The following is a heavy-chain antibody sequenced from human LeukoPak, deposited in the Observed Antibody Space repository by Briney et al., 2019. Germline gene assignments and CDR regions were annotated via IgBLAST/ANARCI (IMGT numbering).Heavy chain of an antibody. V-gene: IGHV3-9*01. Sequence: GGSLRLSCAASGFTFDDYAMHWVRQAPGKGLEWVSGISWNSGSIGYADSVKGRFTISRDNAKTSLYLQMNSLRAEDTALYYCAIDLGPGSMATSPGFDYWGQGTLVTVSS. J-gene: IGHJ4*02. CDR3: AIDLGPGSMATSPGFDY. D-gene: IGHD5-24*01. CDR2: ISWNSGSI. CDR1: GFTFDDYA.